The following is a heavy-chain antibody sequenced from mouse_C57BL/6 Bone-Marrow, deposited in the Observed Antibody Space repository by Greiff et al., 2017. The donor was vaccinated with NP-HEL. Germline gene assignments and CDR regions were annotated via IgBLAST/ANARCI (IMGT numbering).Heavy chain of an antibody. CDR3: TRADASSYHY. CDR1: GFTFSSYA. V-gene: IGHV5-9-1*02. D-gene: IGHD1-1*01. Sequence: EVKVEESGEGLVQPGGSLTLSCAASGFTFSSYAMSWVRQTPEKRLEWVAYISSGGDYIYYADTVKGRFTISRDNARNTLYLQMSSLKSDDTAMSYYTRADASSYHYWGEGTTLTVSS. CDR2: ISSGGDYI. J-gene: IGHJ2*01.